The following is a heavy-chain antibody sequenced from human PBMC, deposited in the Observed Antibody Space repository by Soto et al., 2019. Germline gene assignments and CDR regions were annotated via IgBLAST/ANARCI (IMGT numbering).Heavy chain of an antibody. Sequence: EVQLFESGGDFVQPGESLRLSCAASGISLNNYAVNWVRQAPGKGLDWVSSISGSGGNTHYADSVKGRFTISRDNSKNTLNLQMSSLRAEDTAMYYCARSLVMYIGSYGDGFDVWGQGTLVTVSS. CDR3: ARSLVMYIGSYGDGFDV. CDR2: ISGSGGNT. V-gene: IGHV3-23*01. J-gene: IGHJ3*01. D-gene: IGHD1-26*01. CDR1: GISLNNYA.